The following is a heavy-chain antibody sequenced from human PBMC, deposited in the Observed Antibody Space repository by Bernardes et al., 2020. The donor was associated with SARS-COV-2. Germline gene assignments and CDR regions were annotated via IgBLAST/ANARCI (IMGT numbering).Heavy chain of an antibody. CDR1: GFTFSSYR. V-gene: IGHV3-21*06. CDR3: ARDGSDSGYDGYYYYYYYVDV. Sequence: GGSLRLSCAASGFTFSSYRMNWVRQAPGKGLEWVSSISSSSSDIYYADSVKGRFTISRDNAKNSLYLQMTSLRAEDTAVYYCARDGSDSGYDGYYYYYYYVDVWGKGTTVTVSS. CDR2: ISSSSSDI. D-gene: IGHD5-12*01. J-gene: IGHJ6*03.